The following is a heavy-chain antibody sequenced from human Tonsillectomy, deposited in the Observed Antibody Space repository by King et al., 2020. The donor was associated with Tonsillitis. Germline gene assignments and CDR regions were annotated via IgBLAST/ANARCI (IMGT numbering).Heavy chain of an antibody. CDR2: ISSSGSTI. D-gene: IGHD3-3*01. J-gene: IGHJ3*02. V-gene: IGHV3-11*01. CDR3: ATGTSYDFWSAYYDAFDI. Sequence: VQLVESGGGLAKPGGSLRLSCAASGFTFSDYYMSWIRQAPGKGLEWVSYISSSGSTIYYGDSVKGRFTISSDNAKNSLYLQMNSLRAEDTAVYYCATGTSYDFWSAYYDAFDIWGRGTMVTVSS. CDR1: GFTFSDYY.